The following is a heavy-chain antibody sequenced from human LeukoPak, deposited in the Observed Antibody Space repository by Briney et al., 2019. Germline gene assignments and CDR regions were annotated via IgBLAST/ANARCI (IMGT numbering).Heavy chain of an antibody. D-gene: IGHD6-19*01. CDR1: GGSISSSNW. Sequence: SETLSLTCAVSGGSISSSNWWSWVRQPPGKGLEWIGETYHSGSTNYNPSLKSRVTISVDKSKNQFSLKLSSVTAADTAVYYCAREYSQQWLAQIGAFDIWGQGTMVTVSS. CDR3: AREYSQQWLAQIGAFDI. CDR2: TYHSGST. J-gene: IGHJ3*02. V-gene: IGHV4-4*02.